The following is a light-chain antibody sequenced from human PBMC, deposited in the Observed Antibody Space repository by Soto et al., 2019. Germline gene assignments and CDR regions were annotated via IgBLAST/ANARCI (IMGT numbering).Light chain of an antibody. V-gene: IGKV3-20*01. J-gene: IGKJ2*01. CDR2: GAS. CDR3: QQYGSSPPYT. CDR1: QSVSRSY. Sequence: EIVLTQSPGTLSLSPGERATLSCRASQSVSRSYLAWYQQKPGQAPRLLIYGASTKATGIPDRFSGSGSGTEFTLTISRLEPEDFAVYYCQQYGSSPPYTFGQGTKLEIK.